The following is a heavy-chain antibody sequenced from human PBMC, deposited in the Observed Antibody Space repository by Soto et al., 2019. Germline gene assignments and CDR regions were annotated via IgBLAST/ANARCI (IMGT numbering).Heavy chain of an antibody. CDR1: GFTFSDYY. V-gene: IGHV3-11*01. Sequence: SCAASGFTFSDYYMSWIRQAPGKGLVWVSYISSGTPIYYEDSMKGRFTISRDNAKNELYLQMSRLSAEDTAFYYCARSQGPFWYFDYWGQGILVTVSS. CDR2: ISSGTPI. CDR3: ARSQGPFWYFDY. J-gene: IGHJ4*02.